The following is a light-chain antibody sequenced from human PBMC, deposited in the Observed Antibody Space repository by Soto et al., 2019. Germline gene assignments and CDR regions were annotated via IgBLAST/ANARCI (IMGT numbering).Light chain of an antibody. V-gene: IGLV2-23*03. CDR1: SSDIGSYNL. J-gene: IGLJ1*01. Sequence: QSVLTQPASVSGSPGQSITLSCTGTSSDIGSYNLGSWYQQHPGKAPKLMIYEGSKPPSGVSNRFSGSKSGNTASLTISGLQAEDEADYYCWSFAGSSTFVFGTGTKLTVL. CDR3: WSFAGSSTFV. CDR2: EGS.